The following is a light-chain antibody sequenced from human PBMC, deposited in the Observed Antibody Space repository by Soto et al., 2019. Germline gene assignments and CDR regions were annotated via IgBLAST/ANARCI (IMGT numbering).Light chain of an antibody. J-gene: IGKJ2*01. CDR2: GAS. V-gene: IGKV3-20*01. CDR3: QQYGSSPGT. Sequence: EIVLTQSPGTLSLSPGERATLSCWASQSVNFSYLAWYQQKPGQAPRLVIYGASSRAAGIPNRFSGSGSGTDFTLTIRRLEPEEFAVYYCQQYGSSPGTFGQGTRLEIK. CDR1: QSVNFSY.